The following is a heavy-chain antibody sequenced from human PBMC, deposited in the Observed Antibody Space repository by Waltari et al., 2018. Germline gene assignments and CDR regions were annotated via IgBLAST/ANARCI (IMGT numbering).Heavy chain of an antibody. CDR3: AAGSSDCSSTSCYRFDY. Sequence: EVQLVESGGGLVQPGGSLRLSCAASGFTVSSNYMSWVRQAPGKGLEWVSVIYSGGSTYYADSVKGRFTISRHNSKNTLYLQMNSLRAEDTAVYYCAAGSSDCSSTSCYRFDYWGQGTLVTVSS. V-gene: IGHV3-53*04. D-gene: IGHD2-2*02. CDR2: IYSGGST. CDR1: GFTVSSNY. J-gene: IGHJ4*02.